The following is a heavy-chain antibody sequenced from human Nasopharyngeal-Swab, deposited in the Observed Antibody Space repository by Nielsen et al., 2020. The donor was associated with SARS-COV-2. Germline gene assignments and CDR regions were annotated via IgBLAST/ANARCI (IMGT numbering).Heavy chain of an antibody. CDR3: ARGLDDYGGHYYYYYYMDV. D-gene: IGHD3-16*01. V-gene: IGHV7-4-1*02. CDR2: INTNTGNP. Sequence: WVRQAPGQGLEWMGWINTNTGNPTYAQGFTGRFVFSLDTSVSTAYLQISSLKAEDTAVYYCARGLDDYGGHYYYYYYMDVWGKGTTVTSP. J-gene: IGHJ6*03.